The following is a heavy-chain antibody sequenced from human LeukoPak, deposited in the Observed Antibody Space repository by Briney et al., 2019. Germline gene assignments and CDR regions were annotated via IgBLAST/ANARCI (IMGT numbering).Heavy chain of an antibody. CDR2: IYSGGST. Sequence: GGSLRLSCAASGFTVSSNYMSWVRQAPGKGLEWVSVIYSGGSTYYADSVKGRFTISRDNSKNTLCLQMNGLRAEDTAVYYCAREVVRDGYNVYWYFDLWGRGTLVTVSS. CDR1: GFTVSSNY. J-gene: IGHJ2*01. CDR3: AREVVRDGYNVYWYFDL. V-gene: IGHV3-53*01. D-gene: IGHD5-24*01.